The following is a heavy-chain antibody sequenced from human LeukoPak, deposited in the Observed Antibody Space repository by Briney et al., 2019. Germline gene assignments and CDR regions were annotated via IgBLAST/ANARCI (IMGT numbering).Heavy chain of an antibody. CDR3: AKEGRSTTPGY. D-gene: IGHD6-13*01. CDR2: ISYDGSNK. V-gene: IGHV3-30-3*01. Sequence: GRSLRLSCAASGFTFSSYAMHWVRQAPGKGLEWVAVISYDGSNKYYADSVKGRFTISRDNSKNTLYLQMNSLRAEDTAVYFCAKEGRSTTPGYWGQGTLVTVSS. J-gene: IGHJ4*02. CDR1: GFTFSSYA.